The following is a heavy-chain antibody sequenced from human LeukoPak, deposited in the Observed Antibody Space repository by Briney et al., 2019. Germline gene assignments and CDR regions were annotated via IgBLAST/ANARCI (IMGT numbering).Heavy chain of an antibody. CDR3: ARAHSSTKYYFDY. CDR2: IYYSGST. CDR1: GGSISSYY. V-gene: IGHV4-59*08. D-gene: IGHD6-13*01. Sequence: SETLSLTCTVSGGSISSYYWSWIRQPPGKGLEWIGYIYYSGSTSYNPSLKSRVTISVDTSKNQFSLKLSSVTAADTAVYYCARAHSSTKYYFDYWGQGTLVTVSS. J-gene: IGHJ4*02.